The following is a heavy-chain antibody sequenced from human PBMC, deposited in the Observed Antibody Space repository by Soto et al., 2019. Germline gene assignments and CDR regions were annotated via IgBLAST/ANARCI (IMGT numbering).Heavy chain of an antibody. Sequence: GGSLRLSCAASGFTFSNYGMHWVRQAPGKGLEWVAFVWLDGSNKYYADSVRDRFTISRVNSKNTLYLQMNSLRAEDTAVYHCAPQAFDHWGQGTLVTVSS. J-gene: IGHJ4*02. CDR3: APQAFDH. CDR1: GFTFSNYG. V-gene: IGHV3-30*02. CDR2: VWLDGSNK.